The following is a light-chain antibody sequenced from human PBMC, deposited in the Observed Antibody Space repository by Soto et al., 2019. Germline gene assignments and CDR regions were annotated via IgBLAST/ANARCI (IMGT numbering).Light chain of an antibody. V-gene: IGLV2-14*01. J-gene: IGLJ2*01. CDR2: EVS. Sequence: QSVLTQPASVSGSPGQSITISCTGTSSDVGGYNYVSWYQHYPGKAPKLMIYEVSNRPSGVSYRFSGSKSANTASLTISGLQHDDEADYYCTSYTDSSTVVFGGGTKLTV. CDR1: SSDVGGYNY. CDR3: TSYTDSSTVV.